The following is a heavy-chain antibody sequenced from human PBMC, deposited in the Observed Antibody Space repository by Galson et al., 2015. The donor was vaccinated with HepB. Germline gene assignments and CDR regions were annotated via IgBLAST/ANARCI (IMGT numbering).Heavy chain of an antibody. CDR1: GFSFDAYA. J-gene: IGHJ5*02. CDR3: ARVVVLSGTHLGEEDLDA. Sequence: SLRLSCAASGFSFDAYAMHWVRQAPGKGLEWLSLISHEGRNIHYADSVRGRFTISRDNSKNMVYLQMNSLRPDDTAVYYCARVVVLSGTHLGEEDLDAWGQGVLVTVSS. D-gene: IGHD3-3*01. CDR2: ISHEGRNI. V-gene: IGHV3-30*04.